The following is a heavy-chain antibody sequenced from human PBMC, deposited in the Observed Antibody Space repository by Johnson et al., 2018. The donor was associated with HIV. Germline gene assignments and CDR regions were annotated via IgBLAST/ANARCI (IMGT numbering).Heavy chain of an antibody. CDR2: IYSGGST. D-gene: IGHD3-9*01. J-gene: IGHJ3*02. Sequence: VQLVESGGGVVQPGMSLRLSCAASGFTVSSNYMSWVRQAPGKGLEWVSVIYSGGSTYYADSVKGRFTISRDNSKNTLYLQMNSLRAEDTAVYYCAKDLRVFDWFNAYDAFDIWGQGTMVTVSS. V-gene: IGHV3-53*01. CDR1: GFTVSSNY. CDR3: AKDLRVFDWFNAYDAFDI.